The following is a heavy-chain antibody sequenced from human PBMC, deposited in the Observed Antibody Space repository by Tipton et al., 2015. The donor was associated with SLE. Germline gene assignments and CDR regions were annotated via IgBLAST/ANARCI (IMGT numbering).Heavy chain of an antibody. CDR1: GGSISSNTW. D-gene: IGHD1-26*01. V-gene: IGHV4-4*02. Sequence: TLSLTCTVSGGSISSNTWWNWVRQPPGMGLEWIGEIHHRGTTNYNPSLKSRVTISVDKSKSQFSLKLSSVTAADTAVYYCARLSGSEPAVWGQGTTVTVSS. CDR2: IHHRGTT. J-gene: IGHJ6*02. CDR3: ARLSGSEPAV.